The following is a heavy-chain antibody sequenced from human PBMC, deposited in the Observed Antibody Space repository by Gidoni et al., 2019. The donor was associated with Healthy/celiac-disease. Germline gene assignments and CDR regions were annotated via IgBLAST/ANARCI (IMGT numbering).Heavy chain of an antibody. CDR1: GFTLSSYA. D-gene: IGHD2-15*01. CDR3: AKERGRVRAAPFDY. Sequence: EVQLLESGGGLVQPGGSLSLSFASSGFTLSSYAMSWVRQAPGKGLGCVSAISGSGGSTYYADSVKGRFTISRDNSKSTLYLQMSSLRAEDTAVYYCAKERGRVRAAPFDYWGQGTLVTVSS. V-gene: IGHV3-23*01. J-gene: IGHJ4*02. CDR2: ISGSGGST.